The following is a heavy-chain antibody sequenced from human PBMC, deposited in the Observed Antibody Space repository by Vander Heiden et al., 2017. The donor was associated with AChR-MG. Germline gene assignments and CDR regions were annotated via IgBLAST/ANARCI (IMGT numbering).Heavy chain of an antibody. J-gene: IGHJ4*02. CDR3: ARDFMGYFDY. CDR1: GYTFTTYA. D-gene: IGHD3-10*01. V-gene: IGHV1-3*01. Sequence: QVQLVQSGAEVRKPGASVKVSCKASGYTFTTYAMHWVRQAPGQRLEWMGWINAANGHTNAGNGNTKYSQKFQGRVTITRDTSASTAYMELSSLRSEDTAMYYCARDFMGYFDYWGQGTLVTVSS. CDR2: INAANGHTNAGNGNT.